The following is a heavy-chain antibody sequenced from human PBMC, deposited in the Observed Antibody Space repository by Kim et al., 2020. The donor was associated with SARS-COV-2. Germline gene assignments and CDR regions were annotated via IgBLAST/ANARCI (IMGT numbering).Heavy chain of an antibody. CDR2: GT. CDR3: ARGNYASMDV. V-gene: IGHV1-2*02. D-gene: IGHD1-7*01. Sequence: GTNYAQKFQGRVTMTRDTSISTAYMELSRLRSDDTAVYYCARGNYASMDVWGQGTTVTVSS. J-gene: IGHJ6*02.